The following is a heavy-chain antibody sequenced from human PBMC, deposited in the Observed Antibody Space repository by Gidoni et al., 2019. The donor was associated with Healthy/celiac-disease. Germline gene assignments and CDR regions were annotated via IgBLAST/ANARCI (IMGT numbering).Heavy chain of an antibody. J-gene: IGHJ4*02. CDR1: GFPFSSYA. CDR2: ISSNGGST. V-gene: IGHV3-64*01. D-gene: IGHD3-22*01. CDR3: ARDHRGCMEGIVVVDTCFDY. Sequence: EVQLVESGGGLVQPGGSLRLSCAASGFPFSSYAMHWVRQAPGKGLEYVSAISSNGGSTYYANSVKGRFTISRDNSKNTLYLQMGSLRAEDMAVYYCARDHRGCMEGIVVVDTCFDYWGQGTLVTVSS.